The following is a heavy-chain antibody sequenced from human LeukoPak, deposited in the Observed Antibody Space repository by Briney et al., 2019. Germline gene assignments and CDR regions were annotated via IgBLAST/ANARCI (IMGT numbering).Heavy chain of an antibody. Sequence: ASVKVSCKASGYTFTGYYMHWVRQAPGQGLEWMGWINPNSGGTNYAQKVQGWVTMTRDTSISTAYMELSRLRSDDTAVYYCARGERYFVDYWGQGTLVTVSS. CDR3: ARGERYFVDY. CDR1: GYTFTGYY. CDR2: INPNSGGT. V-gene: IGHV1-2*04. D-gene: IGHD3-9*01. J-gene: IGHJ4*02.